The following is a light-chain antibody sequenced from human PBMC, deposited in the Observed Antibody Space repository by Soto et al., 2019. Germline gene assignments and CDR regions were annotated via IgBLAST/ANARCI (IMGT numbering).Light chain of an antibody. J-gene: IGKJ1*01. Sequence: TLSLSPGERATLSCRASQSVSSSHLAWYQQKPGQAPRLLIYSASSRATGIPDRFSGSGSGTDFTLTISRLEPEDFAVYYCQRYGGFGQGTKVDIK. CDR3: QRYGG. CDR2: SAS. CDR1: QSVSSSH. V-gene: IGKV3-20*01.